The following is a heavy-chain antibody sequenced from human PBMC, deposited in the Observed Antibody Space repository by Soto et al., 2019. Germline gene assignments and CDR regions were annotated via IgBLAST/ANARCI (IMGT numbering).Heavy chain of an antibody. CDR2: IAVGSGYT. CDR1: GFTFTSSA. D-gene: IGHD2-8*01. V-gene: IGHV1-58*01. CDR3: AADATAWQQMVPSDY. Sequence: SVKVSCKASGFTFTSSAFQWVRQARGQRLEWIRWIAVGSGYTNYAQRFQDRVTLTRDMSTATTYMELSRLTSEDTAIYYCAADATAWQQMVPSDYWGQGTLVTVSS. J-gene: IGHJ4*02.